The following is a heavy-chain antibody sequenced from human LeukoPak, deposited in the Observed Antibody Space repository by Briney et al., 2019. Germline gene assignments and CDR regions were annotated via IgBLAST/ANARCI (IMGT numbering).Heavy chain of an antibody. CDR2: FDPEDGET. D-gene: IGHD3-16*02. V-gene: IGHV1-24*01. CDR3: ATALIMITFGGVLVNRRADAFDI. CDR1: VYTLTELS. J-gene: IGHJ3*02. Sequence: ASVKVSCKGSVYTLTELSMHWVRQAPGKGLEWMGGFDPEDGETIYAQKFQGRVTMTEDTSTDTAYMELSSLRSEDTAVYYCATALIMITFGGVLVNRRADAFDIWGQGTMVTVSS.